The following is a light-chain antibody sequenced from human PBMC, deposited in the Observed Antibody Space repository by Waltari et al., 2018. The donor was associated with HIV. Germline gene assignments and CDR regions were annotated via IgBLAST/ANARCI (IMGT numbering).Light chain of an antibody. Sequence: SYELTQPPSVSVSPGQTANIACSRYQLVDKFVSWYQPKSGQSPVFVFYHDEDRPAGNPERCSGSNAGDTATLTISGTQPMDEADYYCQAWDSGSNWVFGGGTRLTVL. CDR2: HDE. V-gene: IGLV3-1*01. CDR1: QLVDKF. J-gene: IGLJ3*02. CDR3: QAWDSGSNWV.